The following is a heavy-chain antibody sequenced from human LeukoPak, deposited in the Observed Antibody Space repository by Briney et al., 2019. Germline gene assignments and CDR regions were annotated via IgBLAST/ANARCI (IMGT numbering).Heavy chain of an antibody. V-gene: IGHV3-21*01. J-gene: IGHJ6*03. CDR3: ARGRSSSWYGYYYMDV. Sequence: GGSLRLSCAASGFTFSSYSMNWVRQAPGKGLEWVSSISSSSSYIYYADSVKGRFTISRDNAKNSLYLQMNSLRAADTAVYYCARGRSSSWYGYYYMDVWGKGTTVTVSS. CDR2: ISSSSSYI. CDR1: GFTFSSYS. D-gene: IGHD6-13*01.